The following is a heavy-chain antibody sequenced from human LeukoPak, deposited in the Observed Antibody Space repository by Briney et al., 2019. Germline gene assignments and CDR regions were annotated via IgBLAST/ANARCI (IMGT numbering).Heavy chain of an antibody. Sequence: SETLSLTCVVYGGSFSGYYWSWIRQPPGKGLEWIGEINHSGTNNYNPSLKSRVTISVDTSKNQFSLKLTSVTAADTAVYYCARGGLANYFDYWGQGTLVPVSS. D-gene: IGHD3/OR15-3a*01. CDR2: INHSGTN. V-gene: IGHV4-34*01. J-gene: IGHJ4*02. CDR3: ARGGLANYFDY. CDR1: GGSFSGYY.